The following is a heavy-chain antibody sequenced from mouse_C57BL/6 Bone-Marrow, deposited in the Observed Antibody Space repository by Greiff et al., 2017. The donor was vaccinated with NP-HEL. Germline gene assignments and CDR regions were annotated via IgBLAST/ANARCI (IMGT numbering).Heavy chain of an antibody. V-gene: IGHV1-18*01. J-gene: IGHJ4*01. D-gene: IGHD2-2*01. CDR2: INPNNGGT. Sequence: VQLQQSGPELVKPGASVKIPCKASGYTFTDYNMDWVKQSHGKSLEWIGDINPNNGGTIYNQKFKGKATLTVDKSSSTAYMELRSLTSEDTAVYYCASSPGGYGIMDYWGQGTSVTVSS. CDR1: GYTFTDYN. CDR3: ASSPGGYGIMDY.